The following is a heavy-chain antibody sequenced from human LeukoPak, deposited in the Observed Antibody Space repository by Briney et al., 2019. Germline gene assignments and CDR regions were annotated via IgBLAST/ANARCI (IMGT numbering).Heavy chain of an antibody. V-gene: IGHV3-21*01. CDR2: ISSSSSYI. CDR1: GFTFSSYS. J-gene: IGHJ4*02. CDR3: ARVTNRDRYSSTPFDY. D-gene: IGHD6-13*01. Sequence: PGGSLRLSCAASGFTFSSYSMNWVRQAPGKGLEWVSSISSSSSYIYYADSVKGRLTISRDNAKNSLHLQMNSLRAEDTAVYYCARVTNRDRYSSTPFDYWGQGTLVTVSS.